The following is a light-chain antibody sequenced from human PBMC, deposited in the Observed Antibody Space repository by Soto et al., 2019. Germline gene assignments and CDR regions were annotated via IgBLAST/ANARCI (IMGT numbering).Light chain of an antibody. J-gene: IGLJ2*01. Sequence: SYELSQPPSVSVYPGQTASITCSGDELGDKYACWYQQKPGQSPVLVIYQDNKRPSGTPARFSGSSSGSTAPLTISGTQAMDEADYYCQAWDRSTVVFGGGTKVTVL. CDR3: QAWDRSTVV. V-gene: IGLV3-1*01. CDR1: ELGDKY. CDR2: QDN.